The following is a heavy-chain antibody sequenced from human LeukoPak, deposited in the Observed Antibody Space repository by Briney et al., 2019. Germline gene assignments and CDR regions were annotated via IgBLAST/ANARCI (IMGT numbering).Heavy chain of an antibody. CDR2: MNPNSGNT. CDR1: GYTFTSYD. J-gene: IGHJ6*03. V-gene: IGHV1-8*03. Sequence: ASVKVSCKASGYTFTSYDINWVRQATGQGLEWMGWMNPNSGNTGYAQKFQGRVTITTDESTSTAYMELSSLRSEDTAVYYCAFLLSGYYYYMDVWGKGTTVTVSS. CDR3: AFLLSGYYYYMDV. D-gene: IGHD3-10*01.